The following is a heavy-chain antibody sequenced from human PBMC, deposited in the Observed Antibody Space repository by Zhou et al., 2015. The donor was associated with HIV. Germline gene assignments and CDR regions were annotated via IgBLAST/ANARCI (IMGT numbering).Heavy chain of an antibody. V-gene: IGHV1-3*05. D-gene: IGHD1-26*01. J-gene: IGHJ4*02. CDR3: ARSPGEGATLFDY. CDR1: GYTFTSYA. CDR2: INVGNGNT. Sequence: QVQLVQSGAEEKKPGASVKVSCKASGYTFTSYAMHWVRQAPGQRLEWMGWINVGNGNTKYSQKFQGRVTITRDTSASTAYMELSSLRSEDTAVYYCARSPGEGATLFDYWGQGTLVTVSS.